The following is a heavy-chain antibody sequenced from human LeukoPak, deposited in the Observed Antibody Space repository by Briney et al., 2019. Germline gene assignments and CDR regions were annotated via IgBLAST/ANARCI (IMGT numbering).Heavy chain of an antibody. Sequence: SETLSLTCTVSGVSISSNSHYWGWLRQPPGKGLEWIGSIYYSGSTYYNPSLRSRVTISVDTAKNQFSLKLTSVTAADTAVYYCAKDVIYFYYMDVWGTGTTVTVSS. CDR2: IYYSGST. CDR3: AKDVIYFYYMDV. D-gene: IGHD2-21*01. J-gene: IGHJ6*03. V-gene: IGHV4-39*07. CDR1: GVSISSNSHY.